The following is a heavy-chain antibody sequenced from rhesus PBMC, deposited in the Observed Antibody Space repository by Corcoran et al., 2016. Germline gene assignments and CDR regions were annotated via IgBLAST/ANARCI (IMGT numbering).Heavy chain of an antibody. Sequence: QVQLVQSGAEVKKPGASVKVSCKASGFTFGSYAINWVRQAPGQGLEWMGVIIPLVGITNYAEKFQGSVTCTAYTSTSTAYMELSSLRSEDTAVYYCARSYYYGGSYYCGAYSFDYWGQGVLVTVSS. CDR3: ARSYYYGGSYYCGAYSFDY. V-gene: IGHV1-198*02. CDR2: IIPLVGIT. J-gene: IGHJ4*01. D-gene: IGHD3-16*01. CDR1: GFTFGSYA.